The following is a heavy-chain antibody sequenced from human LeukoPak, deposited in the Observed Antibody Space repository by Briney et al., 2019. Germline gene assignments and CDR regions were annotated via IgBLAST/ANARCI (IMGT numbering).Heavy chain of an antibody. CDR3: AKDRTQQPYGIFDY. J-gene: IGHJ4*02. CDR2: IGGSGDRT. Sequence: QSGGSLRLSCAASGFTFNIYAMTWVRQDPGKGLEWVSAIGGSGDRTYYTDSVKGRFTISRDSSKNTLYLQMNSLRAEDTAVYYCAKDRTQQPYGIFDYWGQGTLVTVSS. V-gene: IGHV3-23*01. D-gene: IGHD6-13*01. CDR1: GFTFNIYA.